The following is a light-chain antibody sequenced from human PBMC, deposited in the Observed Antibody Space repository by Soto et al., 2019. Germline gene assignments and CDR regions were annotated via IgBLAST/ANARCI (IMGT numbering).Light chain of an antibody. V-gene: IGKV3D-15*01. CDR2: DAS. Sequence: EIGLTQSLATLSLNTGERATLSCRASQSVNNYLAWYQQKPGRAPRLLIYDASFRAFVIPDRFSGSGSETDFTLTISSLQSEDFAIYYCLQYNNWPPWTFGQGTKVDI. CDR3: LQYNNWPPWT. J-gene: IGKJ1*01. CDR1: QSVNNY.